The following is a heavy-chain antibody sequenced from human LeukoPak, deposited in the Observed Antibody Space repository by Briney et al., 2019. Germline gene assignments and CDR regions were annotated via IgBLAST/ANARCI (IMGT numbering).Heavy chain of an antibody. D-gene: IGHD2-15*01. V-gene: IGHV4-59*08. CDR3: ARKTYCSGGRCYGENWFDP. CDR2: INYRGNA. CDR1: GDSVSTSY. Sequence: SETLSLTCTVSGDSVSTSYWSWIRQSPGRGLEWIGYINYRGNANQNPSVKSRVTMSVDTSKNTLSLTLTSVTAADTAMYYCARKTYCSGGRCYGENWFDPWGQGTLVTVSS. J-gene: IGHJ5*02.